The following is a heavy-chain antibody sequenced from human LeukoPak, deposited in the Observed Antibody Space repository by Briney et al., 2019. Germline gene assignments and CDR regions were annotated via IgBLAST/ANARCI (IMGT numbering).Heavy chain of an antibody. Sequence: SETLSLTCTVSGGSISSGTYYWSWIRQPAGKGLEWIGRIYTSGSTKYNPSLKSRVTISVDTSKNQFFLKLSSVTAADTAVYYCARDPRNSFFYGMDVWGQGTTVTVSS. CDR1: GGSISSGTYY. V-gene: IGHV4-61*02. CDR3: ARDPRNSFFYGMDV. D-gene: IGHD4-23*01. J-gene: IGHJ6*02. CDR2: IYTSGST.